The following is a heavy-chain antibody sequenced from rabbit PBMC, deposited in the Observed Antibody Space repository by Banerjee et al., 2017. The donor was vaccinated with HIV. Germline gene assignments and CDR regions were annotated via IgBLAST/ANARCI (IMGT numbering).Heavy chain of an antibody. CDR3: ARYAYGYVGFNL. CDR2: IYAGSSGST. Sequence: QEQLEESGGDLVKPGASLTLTCTASGFSFSSNYWICWVRQAPGKGLEWIACIYAGSSGSTYYASWAKGRFTISKASSTTVTLQMTSLTAADTATHFCARYAYGYVGFNLWGQGTLVTVS. CDR1: GFSFSSNYW. J-gene: IGHJ4*01. D-gene: IGHD6-1*01. V-gene: IGHV1S45*01.